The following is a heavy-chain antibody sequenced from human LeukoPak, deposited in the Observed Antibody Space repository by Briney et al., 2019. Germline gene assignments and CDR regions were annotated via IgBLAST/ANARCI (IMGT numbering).Heavy chain of an antibody. D-gene: IGHD6-13*01. V-gene: IGHV3-53*04. CDR2: IYSAGST. Sequence: GGSLGLSCAASGFTVSRNSMSWVRQAPGKGLEWVSLIYSAGSTYYADSVKGRFTISRHNSKNTLYLQMNSLRPEDTAVYYCARVGEPGTYSSWLSTWGQGTLVTVSS. J-gene: IGHJ5*02. CDR1: GFTVSRNS. CDR3: ARVGEPGTYSSWLST.